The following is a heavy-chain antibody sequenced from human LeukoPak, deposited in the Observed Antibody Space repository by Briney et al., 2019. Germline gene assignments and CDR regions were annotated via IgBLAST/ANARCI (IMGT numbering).Heavy chain of an antibody. CDR3: AKDFYGGTGGY. CDR2: ISSSSSYI. V-gene: IGHV3-21*01. CDR1: GFTFSSYS. D-gene: IGHD1-26*01. Sequence: GGSLRLSCAASGFTFSSYSMNWVRQAPGKGLEWVSSISSSSSYIYYADSVKGRFTISRDNSKNTLYLQMNSLRAEDTAVYYCAKDFYGGTGGYWGQGTLVTVSS. J-gene: IGHJ4*02.